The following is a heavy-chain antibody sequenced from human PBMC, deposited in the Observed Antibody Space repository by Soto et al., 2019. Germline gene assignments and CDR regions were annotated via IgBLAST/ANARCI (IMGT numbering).Heavy chain of an antibody. Sequence: TSETLSLTCTVSGGSISSGGYYWSWIRQHPGKGLEWIGYIHYSGSTYYNPSLKSRVTISVDTSKNQFSLKLSSVTAADTAVYYCARELPPDSGSYSRSFDYWGQGTLVTVSS. CDR1: GGSISSGGYY. CDR3: ARELPPDSGSYSRSFDY. CDR2: IHYSGST. V-gene: IGHV4-31*03. J-gene: IGHJ4*02. D-gene: IGHD1-26*01.